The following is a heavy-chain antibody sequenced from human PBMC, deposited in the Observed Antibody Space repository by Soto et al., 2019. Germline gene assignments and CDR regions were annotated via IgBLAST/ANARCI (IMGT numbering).Heavy chain of an antibody. CDR3: AKDSLKFGGPMDY. Sequence: GSLRLSCAASGFTFSSYAMSWVRQAPGKGLEWVSATSGSGGSTYYADSVKGRFTISRDNSKNTLYLQMNSLRAEDTAVYYCAKDSLKFGGPMDYWGQGTLVTVSS. CDR2: TSGSGGST. J-gene: IGHJ4*02. CDR1: GFTFSSYA. D-gene: IGHD3-16*01. V-gene: IGHV3-23*01.